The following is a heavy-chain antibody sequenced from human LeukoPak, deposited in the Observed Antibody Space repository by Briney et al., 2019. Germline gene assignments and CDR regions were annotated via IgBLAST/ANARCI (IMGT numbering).Heavy chain of an antibody. D-gene: IGHD5-12*01. V-gene: IGHV3-30*02. J-gene: IGHJ4*02. CDR1: GFTFSSYG. CDR3: ARDFNSGWALGD. CDR2: IRYGGSNK. Sequence: GGSLRLSCAASGFTFSSYGMHWVHQAPGKGLEWVAFIRYGGSNKYYADSVKGRFTISRDNSKNMLYLHMGSLRAEDMAVYYCARDFNSGWALGDWGQGTLVTVSS.